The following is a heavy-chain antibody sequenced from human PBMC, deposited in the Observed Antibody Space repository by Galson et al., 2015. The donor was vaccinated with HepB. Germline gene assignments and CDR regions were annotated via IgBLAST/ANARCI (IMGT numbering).Heavy chain of an antibody. J-gene: IGHJ4*02. Sequence: SLRLSCAASGFTFSNYAMHWVRQAPGKGLEWVAVIFFDGSNEYYADSVKGRFTISRDNAKNSLYLQMNSLRDEDTAVYYCARGIYRYSPIDYWGQGTLVTVSS. CDR1: GFTFSNYA. CDR2: IFFDGSNE. CDR3: ARGIYRYSPIDY. V-gene: IGHV3-30-3*01. D-gene: IGHD1-1*01.